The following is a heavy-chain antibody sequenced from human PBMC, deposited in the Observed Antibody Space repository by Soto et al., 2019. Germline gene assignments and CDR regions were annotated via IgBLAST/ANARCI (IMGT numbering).Heavy chain of an antibody. V-gene: IGHV1-18*01. CDR3: AKNGQPPYYYYGLDV. D-gene: IGHD2-8*01. CDR2: ISGYNGDT. J-gene: IGHJ6*02. CDR1: GYTFTRYG. Sequence: ASVKVSCKASGYTFTRYGISWVRQAPGQGLEWMGWISGYNGDTNYAQKLQGRVRMTIDTSTTTANKEMRSLTSDDTAVYYCAKNGQPPYYYYGLDVWG.